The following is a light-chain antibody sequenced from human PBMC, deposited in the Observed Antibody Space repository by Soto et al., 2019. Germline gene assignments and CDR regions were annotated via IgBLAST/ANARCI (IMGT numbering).Light chain of an antibody. Sequence: DIQMTQSPSSLSASVGDRVTITCRASHSMQDYLNWFQQRPGKAPKINISASTLQSGVPSRFSASRSGTDFTLTINGLQPEDFETYYCQQSYRPPLTFGGGTRVEIK. CDR2: AS. CDR1: HSMQDY. J-gene: IGKJ4*01. CDR3: QQSYRPPLT. V-gene: IGKV1-39*01.